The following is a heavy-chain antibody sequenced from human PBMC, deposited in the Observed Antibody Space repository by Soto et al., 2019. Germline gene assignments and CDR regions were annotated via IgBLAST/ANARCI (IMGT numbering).Heavy chain of an antibody. Sequence: QVQLVESGGGVVQPGRSLRLSCAASGFTISSYGMYWVRQAPGKGLERVAAIRNDGSNKYYADSVKGRFTISRDNAKNTLCLEMNSLRPVDTAVYYCAVGGIDAFDIWGQETLVTVS. CDR1: GFTISSYG. CDR2: IRNDGSNK. CDR3: AVGGIDAFDI. V-gene: IGHV3-33*01. J-gene: IGHJ3*02.